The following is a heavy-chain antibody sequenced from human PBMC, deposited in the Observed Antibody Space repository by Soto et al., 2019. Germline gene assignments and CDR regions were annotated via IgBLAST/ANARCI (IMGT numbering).Heavy chain of an antibody. D-gene: IGHD3-10*01. CDR2: ISSSSSYI. CDR1: GFTFSSYS. V-gene: IGHV3-21*01. J-gene: IGHJ4*02. CDR3: ARLWFGELLPFLDY. Sequence: EVQLVESGGGLVKPGGSLRLFCAASGFTFSSYSMNWVRQAPGKGLEWVSSISSSSSYIYYADSVKGRFTISRDNAKNSLYLQMNSLRAEDTAVYYCARLWFGELLPFLDYWGQGTLVTVSS.